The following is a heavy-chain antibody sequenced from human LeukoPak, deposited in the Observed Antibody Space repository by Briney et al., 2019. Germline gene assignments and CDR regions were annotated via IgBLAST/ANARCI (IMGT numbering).Heavy chain of an antibody. V-gene: IGHV1-2*02. CDR1: GYTFTGYY. D-gene: IGHD3-16*01. J-gene: IGHJ4*02. CDR2: INPNSGGT. Sequence: ASVKVSCKPSGYTFTGYYMHWVRQAPGQGLEWMGWINPNSGGTNYAQKFQGRVTMTRDTSIRTAYMELSRLRSDDTAVYYCARDQKGEFHFDYWGQGTLVTVSS. CDR3: ARDQKGEFHFDY.